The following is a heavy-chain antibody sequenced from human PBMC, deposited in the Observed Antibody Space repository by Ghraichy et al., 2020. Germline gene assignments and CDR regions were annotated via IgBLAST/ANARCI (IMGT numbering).Heavy chain of an antibody. CDR3: ARALSGSGSYYYPYYGMDV. D-gene: IGHD3-10*01. V-gene: IGHV1-18*01. Sequence: ASVKVSCKASGYTFTNYGIGWVRQAPGQGLEWMGWISGYNGYTYYAQNIQGRVTMTTDTSTTKAYMELRSLESDDTAGYYCARALSGSGSYYYPYYGMDVWGQGTTVTVSS. CDR1: GYTFTNYG. CDR2: ISGYNGYT. J-gene: IGHJ6*02.